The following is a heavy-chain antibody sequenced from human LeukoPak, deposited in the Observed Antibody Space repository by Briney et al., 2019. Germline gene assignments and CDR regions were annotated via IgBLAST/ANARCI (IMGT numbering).Heavy chain of an antibody. CDR2: INPNSDGT. CDR3: AREDYYDSSGYYKNKEYFQH. V-gene: IGHV1-2*02. J-gene: IGHJ1*01. D-gene: IGHD3-22*01. CDR1: GYTFTGYY. Sequence: ASVRVSCKASGYTFTGYYMHWVRQAPGQGLEWMGWINPNSDGTNYAQMFQGRVTMTRDTSISTAYMELSRLRSDGTAVYYCAREDYYDSSGYYKNKEYFQHWSQGTLVTVSS.